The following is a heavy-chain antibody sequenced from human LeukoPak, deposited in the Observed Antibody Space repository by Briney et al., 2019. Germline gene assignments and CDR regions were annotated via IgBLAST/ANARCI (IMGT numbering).Heavy chain of an antibody. CDR3: TTPTTVVDY. CDR2: IKSKSDGGTT. V-gene: IGHV3-15*01. CDR1: GFTFSNAW. D-gene: IGHD4-17*01. J-gene: IGHJ4*02. Sequence: GGSLRLSCAASGFTFSNAWMSWVRQAPGKVLEWVGRIKSKSDGGTTEYTAPVKGRFTISRGDSTDTLYLQMNSLKTEDTAVYYCTTPTTVVDYWGQGTLVTVSS.